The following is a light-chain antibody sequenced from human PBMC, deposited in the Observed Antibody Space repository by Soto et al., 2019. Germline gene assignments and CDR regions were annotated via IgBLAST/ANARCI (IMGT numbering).Light chain of an antibody. Sequence: EIVLTQSPGTLSLSPGERATLSCRASQSVSSSYLAWYQQKPGQAPRLLIYGASSMATGIPDRFSGSGSGTEFTLTISRLEPEDFAVYYCQQYGTSPPHTFGQGTKLEIK. J-gene: IGKJ2*01. V-gene: IGKV3-20*01. CDR2: GAS. CDR1: QSVSSSY. CDR3: QQYGTSPPHT.